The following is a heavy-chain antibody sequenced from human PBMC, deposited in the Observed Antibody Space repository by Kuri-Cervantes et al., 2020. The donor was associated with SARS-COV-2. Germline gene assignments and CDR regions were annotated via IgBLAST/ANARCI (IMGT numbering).Heavy chain of an antibody. V-gene: IGHV3-23*01. CDR1: GLSFSNYA. Sequence: GESLKISCAASGLSFSNYAMSWVRQAPGKGLEWVSSISGSRDDTHYADSVKGRFTISRDNSKNTLYLQMNSLRAEDTAVYYCAKGGSILATINRWASSWGQGTLVTVSS. CDR3: AKGGSILATINRWASS. D-gene: IGHD5-12*01. J-gene: IGHJ5*02. CDR2: ISGSRDDT.